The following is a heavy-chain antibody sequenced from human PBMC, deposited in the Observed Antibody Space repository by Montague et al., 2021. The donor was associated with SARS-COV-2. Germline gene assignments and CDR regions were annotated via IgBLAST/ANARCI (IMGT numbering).Heavy chain of an antibody. D-gene: IGHD2/OR15-2a*01. Sequence: TLSLTCTVSGTSIRSGGYYWTWIRQHPGKGLEWIGYIFHTGRAYYNPSLETRVNISVDTSNNLFSLGLSSVTAADTAMYFCARVRLFYYLDYWGQGTLVTVSS. J-gene: IGHJ4*02. CDR1: GTSIRSGGYY. CDR3: ARVRLFYYLDY. V-gene: IGHV4-31*03. CDR2: IFHTGRA.